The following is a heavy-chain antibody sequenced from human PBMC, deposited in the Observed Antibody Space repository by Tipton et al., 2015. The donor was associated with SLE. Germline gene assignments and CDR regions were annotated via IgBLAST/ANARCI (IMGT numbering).Heavy chain of an antibody. D-gene: IGHD3-22*01. Sequence: LRLSCAASGFTFSSYAMSWIRQPPGKGLEWIGEINHSGSTNYNPSLKSRVTISVDTSKNQFSLKLSSVTAADTAVYYCARGGYYYDSSGRYFDLWGRGTLVTVSS. CDR2: INHSGST. CDR3: ARGGYYYDSSGRYFDL. V-gene: IGHV4-34*01. CDR1: GFTFSSYA. J-gene: IGHJ2*01.